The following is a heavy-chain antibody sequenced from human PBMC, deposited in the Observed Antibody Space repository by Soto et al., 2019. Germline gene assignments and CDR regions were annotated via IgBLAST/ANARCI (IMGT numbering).Heavy chain of an antibody. Sequence: EVQLVESGGGLVQPGGSLRLSCAASGFTFSSYWMSWVRQAPGKGLEWLANIKEDGSEKYYVDSLKGRFNISRDNAKNSLYVQMNSLRVEDTAVYYCARGGIGYCSGGTCFYTAFDLWGQGSMVTVSS. CDR3: ARGGIGYCSGGTCFYTAFDL. CDR2: IKEDGSEK. CDR1: GFTFSSYW. J-gene: IGHJ3*01. D-gene: IGHD2-15*01. V-gene: IGHV3-7*01.